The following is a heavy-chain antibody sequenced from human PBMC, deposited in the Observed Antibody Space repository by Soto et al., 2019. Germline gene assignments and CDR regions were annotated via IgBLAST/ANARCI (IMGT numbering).Heavy chain of an antibody. CDR2: ITGTGDST. Sequence: GGSLRLSCEASGFTFSTYAMSWVRQAPGKGLEWVSSITGTGDSTYYADSVKGRFTISRDNSKNTVCLQMNTLRVEDTAVYYCAVIPTIYRPHVDRWFDPWGQGTLVTVSS. V-gene: IGHV3-23*01. CDR1: GFTFSTYA. D-gene: IGHD3-16*02. J-gene: IGHJ5*02. CDR3: AVIPTIYRPHVDRWFDP.